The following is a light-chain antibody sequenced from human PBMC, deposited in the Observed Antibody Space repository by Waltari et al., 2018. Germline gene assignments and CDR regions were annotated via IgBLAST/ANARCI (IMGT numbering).Light chain of an antibody. V-gene: IGKV1-39*01. CDR1: ESISRY. CDR2: DAS. J-gene: IGKJ4*01. CDR3: QQSHSTPLT. Sequence: DIQMTQSPFSLSASVGDRVTITCRASESISRYLKWYQQKTGKAPKLLIYDASSLQSGDLSRFSGSGSGTDFTLTISSLQPDDFATYYCQQSHSTPLTFGGGTKVEIK.